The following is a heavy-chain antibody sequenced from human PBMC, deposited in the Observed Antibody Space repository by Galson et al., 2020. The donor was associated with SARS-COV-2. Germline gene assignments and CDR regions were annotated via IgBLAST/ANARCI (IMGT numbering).Heavy chain of an antibody. J-gene: IGHJ6*03. CDR2: INPSGGST. V-gene: IGHV1-46*02. Sequence: ASVKVSCKASGYTFNSYYMHWVRQAPGQGLEWMGIINPSGGSTSYAQKFQGRVTMTRDTSTSTVYMELSSLRSEDTAVYYCARDGTTIFGVGPGYYYYYMDVWGKGTTVTVSS. CDR3: ARDGTTIFGVGPGYYYYYMDV. CDR1: GYTFNSYY. D-gene: IGHD3-3*01.